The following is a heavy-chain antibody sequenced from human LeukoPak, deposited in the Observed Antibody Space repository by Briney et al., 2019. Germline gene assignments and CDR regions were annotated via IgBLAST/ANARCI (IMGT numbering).Heavy chain of an antibody. CDR2: IYTSGST. Sequence: PSETLSLTCTASGGSISSGSYYWSWIRQPAGKGLEWIGRIYTSGSTNYNPSLKSRVTISVDTSKNRFSLKLSSVTAADTAVYYCARDGSVGGSSWYPYYYYYMDVWGKGTTVTISS. D-gene: IGHD6-13*01. V-gene: IGHV4-61*02. J-gene: IGHJ6*03. CDR1: GGSISSGSYY. CDR3: ARDGSVGGSSWYPYYYYYMDV.